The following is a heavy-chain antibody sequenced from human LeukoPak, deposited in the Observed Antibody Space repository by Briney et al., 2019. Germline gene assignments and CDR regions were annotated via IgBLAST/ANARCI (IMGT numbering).Heavy chain of an antibody. CDR1: GGSISSGSYY. Sequence: PSETLSLTCTVSGGSISSGSYYWSWIRQPAGKGLEWIGRIYTSGSTNYNPSLKSRVTISVDTSKNQFSLKLSSVTAADTAVYYCARAWGDIVVVLAAPYGMDVWGQGTTVTVSS. CDR2: IYTSGST. D-gene: IGHD2-2*01. V-gene: IGHV4-61*02. CDR3: ARAWGDIVVVLAAPYGMDV. J-gene: IGHJ6*02.